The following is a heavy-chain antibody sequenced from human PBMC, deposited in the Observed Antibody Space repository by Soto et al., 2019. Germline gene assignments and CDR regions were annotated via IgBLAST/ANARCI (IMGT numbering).Heavy chain of an antibody. Sequence: SVKVSCKASGGTFSTSAISWVRQAPGQGLEWMGGFIPIFPTPDYAHKFQGRLTITADESTSTAYMELSGLKSDDTAVYYCARDKDQLQLGGNYYYILDVWGQGTTVTVSS. D-gene: IGHD5-12*01. CDR2: FIPIFPTP. CDR1: GGTFSTSA. CDR3: ARDKDQLQLGGNYYYILDV. V-gene: IGHV1-69*13. J-gene: IGHJ6*02.